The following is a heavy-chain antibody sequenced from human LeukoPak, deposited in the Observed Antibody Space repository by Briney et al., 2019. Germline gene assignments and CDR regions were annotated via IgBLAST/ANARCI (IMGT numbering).Heavy chain of an antibody. CDR1: GGSISSYY. V-gene: IGHV4-59*01. CDR3: AGTQWQKAPFDY. D-gene: IGHD6-19*01. J-gene: IGHJ4*02. Sequence: SETLSPTCTVSGGSISSYYWNWIRQPPGKGLEWIGYIYYSGSTNYNPSLKSRVTISVDTSKNQFSLKLSSVTAADTAVYYCAGTQWQKAPFDYWGQGPLVTVSS. CDR2: IYYSGST.